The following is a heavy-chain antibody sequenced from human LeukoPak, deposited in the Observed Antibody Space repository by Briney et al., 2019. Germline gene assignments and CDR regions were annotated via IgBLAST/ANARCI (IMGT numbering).Heavy chain of an antibody. D-gene: IGHD6-19*01. Sequence: GGSLRLSCAASGFTFSSYAMSWVRQAPGKGLEWVSRINPNGANTYYADSVKGRFTISTDASKNTLYVQMNSLRAEDTAVYYCVRVESTGWWHYFDYWGQGTLVTVSS. CDR1: GFTFSSYA. CDR2: INPNGANT. CDR3: VRVESTGWWHYFDY. V-gene: IGHV3-23*01. J-gene: IGHJ4*02.